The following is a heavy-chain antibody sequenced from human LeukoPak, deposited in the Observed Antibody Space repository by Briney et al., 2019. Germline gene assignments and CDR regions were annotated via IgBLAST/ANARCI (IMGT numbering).Heavy chain of an antibody. J-gene: IGHJ4*02. D-gene: IGHD2/OR15-2a*01. CDR3: AKDLYVMLTTQNPPDY. V-gene: IGHV3-23*01. Sequence: GGSLRLSCAASGFTFSSYAMSWARQAPGKGLEWVSAISGSGGSTYYTDSVKGRFTISRDNSKNTLYLQMNSLRAEDTAVYYCAKDLYVMLTTQNPPDYWGQGTLVTVSS. CDR1: GFTFSSYA. CDR2: ISGSGGST.